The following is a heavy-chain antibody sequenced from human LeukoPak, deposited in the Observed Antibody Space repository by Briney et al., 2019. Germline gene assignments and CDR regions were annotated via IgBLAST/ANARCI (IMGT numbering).Heavy chain of an antibody. D-gene: IGHD3-16*01. CDR1: GGSFSGYY. Sequence: SETLSLTCAVYGGSFSGYYWSWIRQPPRKGLEWIGEINHSGSTNYNPSLKSRVTISVDTSKNQFSLKLSFVTAADTAVNYCARRYVGRRRAFDYWGQGTLVTVSS. J-gene: IGHJ4*02. V-gene: IGHV4-34*01. CDR2: INHSGST. CDR3: ARRYVGRRRAFDY.